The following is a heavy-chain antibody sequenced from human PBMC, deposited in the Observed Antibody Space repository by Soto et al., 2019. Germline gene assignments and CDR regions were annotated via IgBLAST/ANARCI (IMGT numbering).Heavy chain of an antibody. J-gene: IGHJ4*02. Sequence: GGSLRLSCAAPGFTFSRYSMNWVRQAPGKGLEWVSSISSTTNYIYYADSMKGRFTVSRDNAKNSVYLDMNSLSAEDTAVYYCARESEDLTSNFDYWGQGTLVTVSS. CDR3: ARESEDLTSNFDY. CDR1: GFTFSRYS. CDR2: ISSTTNYI. V-gene: IGHV3-21*01.